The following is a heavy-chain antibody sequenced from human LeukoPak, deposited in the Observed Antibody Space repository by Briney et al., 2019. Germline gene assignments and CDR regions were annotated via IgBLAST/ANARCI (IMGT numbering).Heavy chain of an antibody. CDR2: ISAYNGNT. CDR3: ARDRPSRGSGWYSPPYRNWFDP. CDR1: GYTFTSYG. D-gene: IGHD6-19*01. J-gene: IGHJ5*02. V-gene: IGHV1-18*01. Sequence: ASVKVSCKASGYTFTSYGISWVRQAPGQGLEWMGWISAYNGNTNYAQKLQGRVTMTTDTSTSTAYMELSSLRSEDTAVYYCARDRPSRGSGWYSPPYRNWFDPWGQGTLVTVSS.